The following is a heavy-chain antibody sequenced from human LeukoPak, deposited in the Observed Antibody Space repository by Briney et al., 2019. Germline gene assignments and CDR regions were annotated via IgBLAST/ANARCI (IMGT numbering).Heavy chain of an antibody. CDR3: SRKDTPMIYFDC. V-gene: IGHV4-4*02. J-gene: IGHJ4*02. CDR1: GDSISSTNW. D-gene: IGHD5-18*01. CDR2: IFHSGST. Sequence: SETLSLTCAVSGDSISSTNWWTWVRPPPGMGLEWIGEIFHSGSTNYNPSLKSRVSMSGDKAKNQFSLRLNSVTAADTAVYYCSRKDTPMIYFDCWGQGTLVTVSS.